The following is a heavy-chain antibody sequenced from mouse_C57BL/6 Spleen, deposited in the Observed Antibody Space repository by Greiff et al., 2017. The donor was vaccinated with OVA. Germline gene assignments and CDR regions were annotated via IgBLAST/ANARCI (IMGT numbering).Heavy chain of an antibody. Sequence: QVQLQQSGAELVKPGASVKMSCKASGYTFTSYWITWVKQSPGQGLEWIGDIYPGSGSTNYNEKFKSKATLTVDTSSSTAYMQLSSLTSEDSAVEDCARYYGYGGSFAYWGQGTLVTVSA. CDR2: IYPGSGST. D-gene: IGHD2-2*01. J-gene: IGHJ3*01. CDR1: GYTFTSYW. V-gene: IGHV1-55*01. CDR3: ARYYGYGGSFAY.